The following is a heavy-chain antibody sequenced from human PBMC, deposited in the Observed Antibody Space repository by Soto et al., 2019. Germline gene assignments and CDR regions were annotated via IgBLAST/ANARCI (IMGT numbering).Heavy chain of an antibody. J-gene: IGHJ4*02. CDR1: GFSYNNND. CDR3: AKNRGNYEY. V-gene: IGHV3-23*01. Sequence: EVQLLESGGGWVQPGGSLRPSCPASGFSYNNNDMSWVRQSPGKGREWVLTIYGSGGATYYADSVKGRFTISRDNSKNTLYLQMNSLRAEDTALYYCAKNRGNYEYWGQRALVTVSS. D-gene: IGHD3-10*01. CDR2: IYGSGGAT.